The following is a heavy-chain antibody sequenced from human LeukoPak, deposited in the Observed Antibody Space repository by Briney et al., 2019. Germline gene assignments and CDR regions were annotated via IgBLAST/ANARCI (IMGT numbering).Heavy chain of an antibody. CDR2: INPSGGST. J-gene: IGHJ1*01. Sequence: ASVKVSCKASGYTFTSYYMHWVRQAPGQGLEWRGIINPSGGSTSYAQKFQGRVAMTRDTSTSKVYMELSSLRTEHTAVYYCARGINSGYSQFEYFQHWGQGTLVTVSS. D-gene: IGHD3-22*01. CDR3: ARGINSGYSQFEYFQH. V-gene: IGHV1-46*01. CDR1: GYTFTSYY.